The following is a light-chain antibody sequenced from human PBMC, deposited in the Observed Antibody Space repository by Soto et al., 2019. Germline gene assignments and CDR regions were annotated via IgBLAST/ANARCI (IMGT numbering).Light chain of an antibody. CDR2: DTS. V-gene: IGKV3-20*01. Sequence: EIGMTRSRATLSVSLGKRANRSGRASQSVSSSYLAWYQKKHGQAPRLLIYDTSNRATGIPARFSGIGSGTDLTITISRLEPEDFEVNDCQQYGSPPRTFGQGTKVDIK. J-gene: IGKJ1*01. CDR1: QSVSSSY. CDR3: QQYGSPPRT.